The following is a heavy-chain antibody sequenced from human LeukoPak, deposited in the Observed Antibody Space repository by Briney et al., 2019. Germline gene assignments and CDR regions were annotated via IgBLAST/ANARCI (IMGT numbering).Heavy chain of an antibody. CDR1: GDSVSSKNGA. V-gene: IGHV6-1*01. J-gene: IGHJ4*02. Sequence: SQTLSLTCAISGDSVSSKNGAWNWIRQSPSRGLEWLGRTYYRSKWYDEYADSVKGRVTISPDTSKNQFSLHVYSVTPEDTAVYDCARDLGTSGWYTSNFWGQGTLVTVSS. CDR3: ARDLGTSGWYTSNF. D-gene: IGHD6-19*01. CDR2: TYYRSKWYD.